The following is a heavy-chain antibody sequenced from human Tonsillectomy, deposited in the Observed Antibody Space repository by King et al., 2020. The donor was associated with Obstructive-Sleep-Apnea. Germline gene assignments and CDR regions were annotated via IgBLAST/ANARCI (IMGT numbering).Heavy chain of an antibody. D-gene: IGHD4-17*01. J-gene: IGHJ3*02. V-gene: IGHV4-39*07. Sequence: RLQESGPRLVKPSETLSLICTVSGGSISSNSYHWGWIRQSPGKGPEWIGSIYYNGSPDHNPSLKSRVTISVDTSKNQFSLMLSSVTAADTAVYYCARDHRTYGDWGYAFDIWGQGTMVTVSS. CDR2: IYYNGSP. CDR1: GGSISSNSYH. CDR3: ARDHRTYGDWGYAFDI.